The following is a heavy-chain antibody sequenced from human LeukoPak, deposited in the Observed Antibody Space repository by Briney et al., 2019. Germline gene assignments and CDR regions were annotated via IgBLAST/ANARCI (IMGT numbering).Heavy chain of an antibody. V-gene: IGHV1-2*02. CDR1: GYTFTGYY. CDR3: ARDPLRRLCLYFDCGGYFDY. D-gene: IGHD3-9*01. J-gene: IGHJ4*02. CDR2: INPNSGGT. Sequence: ASVKVSCKASGYTFTGYYMHWVRQAPGQGLEWMGWINPNSGGTNYAQKFQGRVTMTRDTSISTAYMELSRLRSDDTAVYYCARDPLRRLCLYFDCGGYFDYWGQGTLVTVSS.